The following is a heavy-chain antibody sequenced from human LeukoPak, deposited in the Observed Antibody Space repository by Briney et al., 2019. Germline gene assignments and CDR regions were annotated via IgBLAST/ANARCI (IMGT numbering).Heavy chain of an antibody. J-gene: IGHJ4*02. CDR1: GFTFSDYY. CDR3: ARMRQLPVADDY. V-gene: IGHV3-11*01. D-gene: IGHD2-2*01. CDR2: ISSSGSTI. Sequence: PGGSLRLSCAASGFTFSDYYMSWIRQAPGKGLEWVSYISSSGSTIYYADSVKGRFTISRDNARNSLYLQMNSLRAEDTAVYYCARMRQLPVADDYWGQGTLVTVSS.